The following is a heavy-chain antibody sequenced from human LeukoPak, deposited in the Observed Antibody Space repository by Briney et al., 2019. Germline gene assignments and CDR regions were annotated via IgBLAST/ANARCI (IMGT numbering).Heavy chain of an antibody. Sequence: ASVKVSCKASGYTFTGYYMHWVRQAPGQGLEWMGRINPNSGGTNYAQKFQGRVTMTRDTSISTAYMELSRLRSDDTAVYYCARAKKYSSGWYYFDYWGQGTLVTVSS. V-gene: IGHV1-2*06. CDR1: GYTFTGYY. J-gene: IGHJ4*02. CDR3: ARAKKYSSGWYYFDY. CDR2: INPNSGGT. D-gene: IGHD6-19*01.